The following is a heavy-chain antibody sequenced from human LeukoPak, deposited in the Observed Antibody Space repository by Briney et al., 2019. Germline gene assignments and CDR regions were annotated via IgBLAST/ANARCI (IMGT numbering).Heavy chain of an antibody. D-gene: IGHD1-7*01. CDR3: ARGRATGTTSGYWFDP. CDR2: IYTSGST. Sequence: SETLSLTCTVSGGSISSYYWSWIRQPAGKGLEWIGRIYTSGSTNYNPSLKSRVTMSVDTSKNQFSLKLSSVTAADTAVYYCARGRATGTTSGYWFDPWGQGTLVTVSS. J-gene: IGHJ5*02. CDR1: GGSISSYY. V-gene: IGHV4-4*07.